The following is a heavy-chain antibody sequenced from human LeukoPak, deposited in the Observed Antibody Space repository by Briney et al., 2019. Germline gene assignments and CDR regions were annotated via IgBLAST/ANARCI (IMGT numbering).Heavy chain of an antibody. Sequence: GRSLRVSCATSGFTFDNYAMHWVRQAPGKGLEWVSGISWNSGTIGYADSMKGRFTISRDNAKNCLYLQMNSLRAEDTALYYCAKDQQWLVRGEYYFDYWGQGTLVTVSS. J-gene: IGHJ4*02. CDR2: ISWNSGTI. V-gene: IGHV3-9*01. D-gene: IGHD6-19*01. CDR3: AKDQQWLVRGEYYFDY. CDR1: GFTFDNYA.